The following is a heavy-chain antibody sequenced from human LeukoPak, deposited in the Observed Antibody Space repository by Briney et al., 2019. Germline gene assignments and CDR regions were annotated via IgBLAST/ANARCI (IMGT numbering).Heavy chain of an antibody. J-gene: IGHJ5*02. CDR1: GGTFSSYA. CDR3: ARGHYDILTGYWFDP. V-gene: IGHV1-69*13. CDR2: IIPIFGTA. D-gene: IGHD3-9*01. Sequence: ASEKVSCTASGGTFSSYAISWVRQAPGQGLEWMGGIIPIFGTANYAQKFQGRVTITADESTSTAYMELSSLRSEDTAVYYCARGHYDILTGYWFDPWGQGTLVTVSS.